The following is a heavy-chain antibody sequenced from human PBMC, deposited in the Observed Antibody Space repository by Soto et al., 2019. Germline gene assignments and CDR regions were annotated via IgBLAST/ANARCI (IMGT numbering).Heavy chain of an antibody. CDR3: AREVGRFGEFSAL. D-gene: IGHD3-10*01. Sequence: QVQLQESGPGLVKPSQTLSLTCTVSGGSISSGGYYWSWIRQHPGKGLEWIGYIYYSGRTYYNPSLKSRDTISVDLFKIQYRLSGCSVAYADAAVYYCAREVGRFGEFSALWGHGTLVTVSA. J-gene: IGHJ4*01. CDR2: IYYSGRT. V-gene: IGHV4-31*03. CDR1: GGSISSGGYY.